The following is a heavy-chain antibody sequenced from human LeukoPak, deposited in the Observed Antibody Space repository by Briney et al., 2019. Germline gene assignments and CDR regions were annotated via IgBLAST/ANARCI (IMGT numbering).Heavy chain of an antibody. CDR2: ISGSGGST. CDR1: GFTFSSYG. Sequence: PGGSLRLSCAASGFTFSSYGMSWVRQAPGKGLEWVSAISGSGGSTYYADSVKGRFTISRDNSKNTLYLQMNSLRAEDTAVYYCARDSGGDYPFDYWGQGTLVTVSS. V-gene: IGHV3-23*01. J-gene: IGHJ4*02. D-gene: IGHD4-17*01. CDR3: ARDSGGDYPFDY.